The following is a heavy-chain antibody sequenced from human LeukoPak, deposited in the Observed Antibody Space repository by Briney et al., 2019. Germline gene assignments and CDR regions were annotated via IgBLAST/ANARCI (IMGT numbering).Heavy chain of an antibody. D-gene: IGHD4-23*01. V-gene: IGHV4-30-4*01. CDR1: GGSISSGDYY. Sequence: SETLSLTCTVPGGSISSGDYYWSWIRQPPGKGLEWIGYIYYSGSTYYNPSPKSRVTISVDTSKNQFSLKLSSVTAADTAVYYCARDYGGNYAFGYWGQGTLVTVSS. CDR3: ARDYGGNYAFGY. CDR2: IYYSGST. J-gene: IGHJ4*02.